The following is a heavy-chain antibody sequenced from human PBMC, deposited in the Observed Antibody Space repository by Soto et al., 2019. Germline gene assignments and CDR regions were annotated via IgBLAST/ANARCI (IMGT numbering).Heavy chain of an antibody. Sequence: SETLSLTCIVSGVSVTSYTWSWVRQPANKGLEWIGRVFSSVSATYNPSLKSRVRISMDTPENRTSLNLDSVTAADAGVYYCTRDGMTTGDTWGPGTLVTVSS. J-gene: IGHJ4*02. CDR1: GVSVTSYT. D-gene: IGHD2-21*02. V-gene: IGHV4-4*07. CDR2: VFSSVSA. CDR3: TRDGMTTGDT.